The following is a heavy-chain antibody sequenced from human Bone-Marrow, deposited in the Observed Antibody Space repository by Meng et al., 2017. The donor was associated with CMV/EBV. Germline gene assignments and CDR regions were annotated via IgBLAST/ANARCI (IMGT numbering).Heavy chain of an antibody. CDR2: IRFDGTNK. CDR3: AKRGDSSGTYAMDV. V-gene: IGHV3-30*02. D-gene: IGHD3-22*01. CDR1: GFTFSSYA. Sequence: GGSPRLSCAASGFTFSSYAMHWVRQAPGKGLEWVANIRFDGTNKYHADSVKGRFTISRDNSKNTLYLQMNSLRAEDTAVYYCAKRGDSSGTYAMDVWGQGTTVTVSS. J-gene: IGHJ6*02.